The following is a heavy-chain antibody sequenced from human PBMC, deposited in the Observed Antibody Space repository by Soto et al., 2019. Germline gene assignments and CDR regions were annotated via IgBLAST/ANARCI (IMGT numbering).Heavy chain of an antibody. D-gene: IGHD1-26*01. V-gene: IGHV1-18*04. CDR3: ARGAYGGSYRNYYYGMEV. CDR2: ISAYNGNT. Sequence: ASVKVSCKASGYTFTSYGISWVRQAPGQGLEWMGWISAYNGNTNYAQKLQGRVTMTTDTSTSTAYMELRSLRSDDTAVYYCARGAYGGSYRNYYYGMEVWGQGTTVTV. J-gene: IGHJ6*02. CDR1: GYTFTSYG.